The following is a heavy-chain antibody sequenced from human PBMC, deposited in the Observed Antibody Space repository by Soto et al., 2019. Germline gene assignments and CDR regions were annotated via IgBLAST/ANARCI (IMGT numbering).Heavy chain of an antibody. Sequence: PSETLSLTCSVSGGSISSGGYYWSWIRQHPGKGLEWIGYIYYSGSTYYNPSLKSRVTISVDTSKNQFSLKLSSVTAADTAVYYCARGRIAAAGNLFDPWGQGTLVTVSS. CDR3: ARGRIAAAGNLFDP. D-gene: IGHD6-13*01. CDR1: GGSISSGGYY. V-gene: IGHV4-31*03. J-gene: IGHJ5*02. CDR2: IYYSGST.